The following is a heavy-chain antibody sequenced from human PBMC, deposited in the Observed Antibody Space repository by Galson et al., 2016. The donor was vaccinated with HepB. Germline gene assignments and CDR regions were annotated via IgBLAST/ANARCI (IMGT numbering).Heavy chain of an antibody. V-gene: IGHV1-18*01. Sequence: SVKVSCKASGYTFRNYGITWVRQAPGQGLEWMGWISPYNGDTSYAQKFQGRVTMSTDTSTSTAYMEMRSLRSDDTAMYVLGRDLGNGHYLPAVWGQGTLVTVSS. CDR3: GRDLGNGHYLPAV. J-gene: IGHJ4*02. CDR2: ISPYNGDT. D-gene: IGHD2/OR15-2a*01. CDR1: GYTFRNYG.